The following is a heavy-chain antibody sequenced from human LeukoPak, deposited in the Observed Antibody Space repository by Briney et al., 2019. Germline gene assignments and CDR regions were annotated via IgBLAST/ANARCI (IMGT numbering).Heavy chain of an antibody. CDR3: TRHQWWLAPRNFDY. V-gene: IGHV4-39*01. CDR1: GGSISSSSYY. CDR2: IYHSGST. D-gene: IGHD2-8*01. J-gene: IGHJ4*02. Sequence: PSETLSLTCTVSGGSISSSSYYWVWIRQPPGKGLEWIGSIYHSGSTYYNPSLKSRVTISVDTSKNQFSLKLSSVTAADMAVYYCTRHQWWLAPRNFDYWGQGTLVTVSS.